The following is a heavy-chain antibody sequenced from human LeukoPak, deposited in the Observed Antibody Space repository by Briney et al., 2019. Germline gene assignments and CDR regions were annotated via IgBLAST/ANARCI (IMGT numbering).Heavy chain of an antibody. CDR1: GDSVSTKSAT. CDR3: AREGWFGEPPSHWFDP. Sequence: SQTLSLTCAISGDSVSTKSATWNWIRQSPSRGLEWLGRTYYTSKWYNDYAVSVKSRLTINPDTSKNQFSLQLNSVTPEDTAVYYCAREGWFGEPPSHWFDPWGQGTLVTVSS. V-gene: IGHV6-1*01. CDR2: TYYTSKWYN. D-gene: IGHD3-10*01. J-gene: IGHJ5*02.